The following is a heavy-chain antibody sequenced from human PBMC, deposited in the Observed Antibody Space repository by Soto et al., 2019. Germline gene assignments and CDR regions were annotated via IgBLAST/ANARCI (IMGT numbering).Heavy chain of an antibody. Sequence: QVQLVQSGAEVKKPGASVKVSCKASGYTFTSYGISWVRQAPGQGLEWMGWISNYNGDTNYAQKLQGRLTMTTDTSTSTAYMELRSLHSVDTAVYYCTRGGQLFAGNYFDYWGQGTLVTVSS. CDR1: GYTFTSYG. J-gene: IGHJ4*02. CDR3: TRGGQLFAGNYFDY. CDR2: ISNYNGDT. V-gene: IGHV1-18*01. D-gene: IGHD3-10*02.